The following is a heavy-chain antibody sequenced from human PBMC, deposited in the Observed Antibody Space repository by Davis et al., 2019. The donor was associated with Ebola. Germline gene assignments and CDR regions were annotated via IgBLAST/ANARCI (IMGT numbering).Heavy chain of an antibody. J-gene: IGHJ4*02. D-gene: IGHD3-9*01. CDR1: GFTLSSYC. CDR2: IKQDGSEK. V-gene: IGHV3-7*03. Sequence: GESLKISCAASGFTLSSYCMSWVLPAPAKGAEWVSNIKQDGSEKYYVDVLKGRFTISRDNAKNSLYLQMNSRRAEDTAVYYCARGKRYFDWLLPFDYWGQGTLVTVSS. CDR3: ARGKRYFDWLLPFDY.